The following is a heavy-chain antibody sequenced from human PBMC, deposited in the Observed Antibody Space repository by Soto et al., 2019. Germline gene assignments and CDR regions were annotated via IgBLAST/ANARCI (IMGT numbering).Heavy chain of an antibody. V-gene: IGHV3-48*02. CDR2: ISISSDTI. D-gene: IGHD5-18*01. CDR1: GFTFSSYG. J-gene: IGHJ4*02. CDR3: ARARGYSFGYSDY. Sequence: HPGGSLRLSCAASGFTFSSYGMNWIRQAPGKGLEWVSYISISSDTIYYADSVKGRFTISRDNGKNSLYLQMNSLRDEDTAVYYCARARGYSFGYSDYWGPGTLVTGSS.